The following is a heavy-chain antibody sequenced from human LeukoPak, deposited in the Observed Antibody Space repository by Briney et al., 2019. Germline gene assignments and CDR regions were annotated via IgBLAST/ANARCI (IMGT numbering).Heavy chain of an antibody. CDR2: ISSSSSYI. J-gene: IGHJ6*03. CDR3: ARVADFWSGYPDYYYYMDV. D-gene: IGHD3-3*01. CDR1: GFTFSSYS. Sequence: PGGSLRLPCAASGFTFSSYSMNWVRQAPGKGLEWVSSISSSSSYIYYADSVKGRFTIPRDNAKNSLYLQMNSLRAEDTAVYYCARVADFWSGYPDYYYYMDVWGKGTTVTVSS. V-gene: IGHV3-21*01.